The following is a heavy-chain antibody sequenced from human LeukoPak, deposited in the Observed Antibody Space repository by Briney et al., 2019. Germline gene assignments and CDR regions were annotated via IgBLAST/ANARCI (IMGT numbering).Heavy chain of an antibody. Sequence: GGSLSPSCAVSGLTFSTYSMNWVRQAPGRGLEWVSSIDMSSTYIYYADSVKGRFTISRDNAKNSLYLQMNSLRVEDTAVYYCARALGYYGSGSYYPFDYWGQGTLVTVSS. CDR2: IDMSSTYI. CDR1: GLTFSTYS. V-gene: IGHV3-21*01. CDR3: ARALGYYGSGSYYPFDY. J-gene: IGHJ4*02. D-gene: IGHD3-10*01.